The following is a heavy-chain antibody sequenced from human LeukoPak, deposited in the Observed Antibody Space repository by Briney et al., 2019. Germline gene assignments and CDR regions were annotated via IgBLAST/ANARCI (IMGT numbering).Heavy chain of an antibody. V-gene: IGHV1-8*01. Sequence: ASVKVSCKASGYTFTSYDINWVRQATGQGLEWMGWMNPNSGNTGYAQKFQGRVTMTRNTSISTAYMELSSLRSEDTAVYYCAKGRAVAGIFYYGMDVWGQGTTVTVSS. CDR1: GYTFTSYD. J-gene: IGHJ6*02. CDR2: MNPNSGNT. CDR3: AKGRAVAGIFYYGMDV. D-gene: IGHD6-19*01.